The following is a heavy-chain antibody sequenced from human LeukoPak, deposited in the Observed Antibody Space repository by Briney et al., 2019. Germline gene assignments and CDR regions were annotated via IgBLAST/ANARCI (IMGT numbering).Heavy chain of an antibody. D-gene: IGHD2-2*01. CDR3: VKVISQYQLRDGFDI. Sequence: GGSLRLSCLASGFTFSNYAMHWVRQAPGKGLEYVSAISSNGGSTYYADSVKGRFTISRDNSKNTLYLQMSSLRAEDTAMYYCVKVISQYQLRDGFDIWGQGTIVTVSS. CDR1: GFTFSNYA. J-gene: IGHJ3*02. V-gene: IGHV3-64D*06. CDR2: ISSNGGST.